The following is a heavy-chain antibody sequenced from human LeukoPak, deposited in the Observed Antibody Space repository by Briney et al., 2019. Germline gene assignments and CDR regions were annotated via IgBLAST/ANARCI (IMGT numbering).Heavy chain of an antibody. CDR1: GYTFTSYD. CDR2: MNPNSGNT. J-gene: IGHJ5*02. V-gene: IGHV1-8*01. CDR3: ARRVGATVNWFDP. D-gene: IGHD1-26*01. Sequence: ASVTVSCKASGYTFTSYDINWARQATGQGREWMGWMNPNSGNTGYAQKFQGRVTMTRNTSISTAYMELSSLRSEDTAVYYCARRVGATVNWFDPWGQGTLVTVSS.